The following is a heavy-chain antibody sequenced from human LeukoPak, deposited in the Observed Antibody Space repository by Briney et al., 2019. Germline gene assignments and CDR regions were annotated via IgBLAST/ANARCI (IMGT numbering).Heavy chain of an antibody. Sequence: ASVKVSCKASGYILTSYGISWVRQGPGQGLEWVGWISAYNGNTKFAPNLQDRVTMTTDTSTATAYMELRSLRLNDTAVYFCARARPGAYCGTTSCFSDYWGQGTLVTVSS. CDR2: ISAYNGNT. CDR3: ARARPGAYCGTTSCFSDY. CDR1: GYILTSYG. D-gene: IGHD2-2*01. J-gene: IGHJ4*02. V-gene: IGHV1-18*01.